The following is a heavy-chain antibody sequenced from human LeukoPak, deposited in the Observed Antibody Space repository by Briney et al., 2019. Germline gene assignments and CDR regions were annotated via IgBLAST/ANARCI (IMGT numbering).Heavy chain of an antibody. CDR3: AREGSMVRGVGIFGFDY. D-gene: IGHD3-10*01. CDR2: MNAGNGNT. Sequence: ASVKVSCKASGYTFTSYGISWVRQAPGQRLEWMGWMNAGNGNTKYSQKFQGRVTITRDTSASTAYMELSSLKSEDMAVYYCAREGSMVRGVGIFGFDYWGQGTLVTVPS. J-gene: IGHJ4*02. CDR1: GYTFTSYG. V-gene: IGHV1-3*03.